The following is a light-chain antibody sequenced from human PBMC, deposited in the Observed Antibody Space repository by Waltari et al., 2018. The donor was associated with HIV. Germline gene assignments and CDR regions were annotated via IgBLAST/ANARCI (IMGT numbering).Light chain of an antibody. CDR1: SSNIGSNT. CDR2: SNK. V-gene: IGLV1-44*01. Sequence: QSVLTQPPSASGTPGQRVTISCSGSSSNIGSNTVSCFQQLPGTAPKLLIYSNKQRPSGVPDRFSGSKSGNTASLTISGLQAEDEAAYYCCSYAGSSTLIFGGGTKLTVL. CDR3: CSYAGSSTLI. J-gene: IGLJ2*01.